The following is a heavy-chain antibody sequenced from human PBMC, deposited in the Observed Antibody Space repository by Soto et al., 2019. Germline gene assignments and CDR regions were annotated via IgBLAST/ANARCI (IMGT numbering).Heavy chain of an antibody. Sequence: GGSLRLSCAASGFTVSSNYMSWVRQAPGKGLEWVSVIYSGVGTYYADSVKGRFTISRDNSKNTLYLQMNSLRAEDTAVYYCARDRNSYGYSDFWGQGTLVTVSS. CDR1: GFTVSSNY. D-gene: IGHD5-18*01. J-gene: IGHJ4*02. CDR3: ARDRNSYGYSDF. CDR2: IYSGVGT. V-gene: IGHV3-53*01.